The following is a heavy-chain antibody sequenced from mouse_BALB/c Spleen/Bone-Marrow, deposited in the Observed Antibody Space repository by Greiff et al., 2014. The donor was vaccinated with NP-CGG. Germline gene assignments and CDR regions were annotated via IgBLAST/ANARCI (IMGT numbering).Heavy chain of an antibody. CDR3: ARGGYGSYYFDY. J-gene: IGHJ2*01. CDR2: IHPNSGNT. Sequence: VQLQQSGSVLVRPGASVKLSCKASGYTFTSSWMHWAKQRPGQGLEWIGEIHPNSGNTNYNEKFKGKATLTVDTSSSTAYVDLSSLTSEDSAVYYCARGGYGSYYFDYWGQGTTLTVSS. D-gene: IGHD1-1*02. V-gene: IGHV1S130*01. CDR1: GYTFTSSW.